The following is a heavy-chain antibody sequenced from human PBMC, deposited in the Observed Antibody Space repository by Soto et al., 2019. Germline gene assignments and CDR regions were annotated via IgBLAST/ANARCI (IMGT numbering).Heavy chain of an antibody. CDR3: ARESARPDWELGNPTAHFDY. CDR2: IYYSGST. Sequence: QVQLQESGPGLVKPSQTLSLTCTVSGGSISSGGYYWSWIRQHPGKGLEWIGYIYYSGSTYYNPSLKSRVTISVDTSKNQFSLKLSSVTAADTAVYYCARESARPDWELGNPTAHFDYWGQGTLVTVSS. CDR1: GGSISSGGYY. J-gene: IGHJ4*02. D-gene: IGHD6-6*01. V-gene: IGHV4-31*03.